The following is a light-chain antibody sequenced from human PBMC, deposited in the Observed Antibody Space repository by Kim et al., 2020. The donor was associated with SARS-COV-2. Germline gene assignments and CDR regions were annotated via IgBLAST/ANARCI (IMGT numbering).Light chain of an antibody. CDR2: GKN. V-gene: IGLV3-19*01. CDR3: NSRDNSGYYVV. Sequence: SSELTQDPAVSVAFGQTVTITCQGDSLRLYYASWYQQKPGQAPQLVIYGKNSRPSGIPDRFSGSSSGNTASLTITGAQAEDEADYYCNSRDNSGYYVVFGGGTQLTVL. CDR1: SLRLYY. J-gene: IGLJ2*01.